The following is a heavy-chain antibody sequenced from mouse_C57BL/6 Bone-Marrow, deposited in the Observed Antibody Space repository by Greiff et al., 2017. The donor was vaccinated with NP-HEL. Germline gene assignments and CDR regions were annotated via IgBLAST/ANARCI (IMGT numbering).Heavy chain of an antibody. CDR2: IRLKSDNYAT. CDR1: GFTFSNYW. V-gene: IGHV6-3*01. D-gene: IGHD2-3*01. J-gene: IGHJ3*01. CDR3: TGTGDGYYLAWFAY. Sequence: DVKLVESGGGLVQPGGSMKLSCVASGFTFSNYWMNWVRQSPEKGLEWVAQIRLKSDNYATHYAESVKGRFTISRDDSKSSVYLQMNNLRAEDTGIYYCTGTGDGYYLAWFAYWGQGTLVTVSA.